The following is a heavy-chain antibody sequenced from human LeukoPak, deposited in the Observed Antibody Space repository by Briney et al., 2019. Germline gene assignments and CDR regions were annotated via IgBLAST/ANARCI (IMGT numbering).Heavy chain of an antibody. J-gene: IGHJ4*02. Sequence: PGRSLRLSSAASGFTVSSHYMTWVRQAPGKGLEWVSVIYSGGITYYADSVKGRFTISRDNSKNTLYLQMNSLRAEDTAVYYCARGLSQNNWNDGYWGQGTLVTVSS. V-gene: IGHV3-53*01. D-gene: IGHD1-20*01. CDR3: ARGLSQNNWNDGY. CDR2: IYSGGIT. CDR1: GFTVSSHY.